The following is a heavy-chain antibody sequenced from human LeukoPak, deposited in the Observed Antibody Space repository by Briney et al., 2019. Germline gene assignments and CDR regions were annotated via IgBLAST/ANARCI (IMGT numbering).Heavy chain of an antibody. CDR1: GYTFTVYY. CDR2: INPNSGGT. V-gene: IGHV1-2*04. J-gene: IGHJ4*02. D-gene: IGHD6-13*01. Sequence: ASVNVSSKASGYTFTVYYIHWVRQAPGQGRGWMGWINPNSGGTNYAQKFQGWVTITRDTSISTAYMELSRLRSDDTAVYYCARVGRGEQQLDYWGQGTLVTVSS. CDR3: ARVGRGEQQLDY.